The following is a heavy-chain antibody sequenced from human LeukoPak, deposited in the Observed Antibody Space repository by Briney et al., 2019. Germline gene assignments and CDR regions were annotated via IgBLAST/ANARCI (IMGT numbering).Heavy chain of an antibody. D-gene: IGHD6-19*01. J-gene: IGHJ4*02. CDR2: ITGSGGST. V-gene: IGHV3-23*01. Sequence: GGSLRLSCAASGFTFSSYAMSWVRQAPGEGLEWVSGITGSGGSTYYADSVKGRFTISRDNSKNTLYLQMNRRRAEDTAVYYCANGGSIAVATPLDYWGQGTLVTVSS. CDR1: GFTFSSYA. CDR3: ANGGSIAVATPLDY.